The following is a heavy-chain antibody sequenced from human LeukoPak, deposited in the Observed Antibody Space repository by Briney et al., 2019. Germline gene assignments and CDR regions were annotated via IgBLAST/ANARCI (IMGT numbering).Heavy chain of an antibody. Sequence: GGSLRLSCAASGFSFSTSEMNWVRQAPGKGLEWVASISSTGSTTYYADPVQGRFTISRDNAKTSLYLLMSSLRVEDTATYFCARDSDSAIPYCYFDLWGRGTLVTVSS. CDR2: ISSTGSTT. J-gene: IGHJ2*01. CDR3: ARDSDSAIPYCYFDL. V-gene: IGHV3-48*03. D-gene: IGHD2-2*02. CDR1: GFSFSTSE.